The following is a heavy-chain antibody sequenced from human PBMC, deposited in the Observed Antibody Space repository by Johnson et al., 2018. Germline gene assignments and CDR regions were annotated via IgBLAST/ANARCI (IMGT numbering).Heavy chain of an antibody. D-gene: IGHD2-15*01. CDR1: GFTFSSYS. Sequence: LVESGGGVVQPGRSLRLSCAASGFTFSSYSMNWVRQAPGKGLEWVSYISSSSSTIYYADSVQGRFTISRDNAKNSLYLQMNSLRAEDTALYYCAKDMLKWAPYYYYYMDVWGKGTTVTVSS. CDR3: AKDMLKWAPYYYYYMDV. J-gene: IGHJ6*03. CDR2: ISSSSSTI. V-gene: IGHV3-48*04.